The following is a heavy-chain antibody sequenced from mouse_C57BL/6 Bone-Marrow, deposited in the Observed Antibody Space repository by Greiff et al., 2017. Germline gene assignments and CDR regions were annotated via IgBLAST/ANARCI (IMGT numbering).Heavy chain of an antibody. J-gene: IGHJ3*01. V-gene: IGHV1-69*01. D-gene: IGHD1-1*01. CDR2: IDPSDSYT. Sequence: VQLQQSGPELVKPGASVKISCKASGYAFSSSWMNWVKQRPGQGLEWIGEIDPSDSYTNYNQKFKGKSTLTVDKSSSTAYMQLSSLTSEDSAVYYWARDRYYGSSWFAYWGQGTLVTVSA. CDR1: GYAFSSSW. CDR3: ARDRYYGSSWFAY.